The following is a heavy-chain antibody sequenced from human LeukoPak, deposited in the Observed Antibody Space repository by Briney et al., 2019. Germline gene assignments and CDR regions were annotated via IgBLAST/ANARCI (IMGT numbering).Heavy chain of an antibody. J-gene: IGHJ4*02. CDR2: IYYSGST. D-gene: IGHD3-22*01. CDR3: AKDRLITYYYDSSGYYFDY. Sequence: PSETLSLTCTVSGGSISSYYWSWIRQPPGKGLEWIGYIYYSGSTNYNPSLKSRVTISVDTSKNQFSLKLSSVTAADTAVYYCAKDRLITYYYDSSGYYFDYWGQGTLVTVSS. CDR1: GGSISSYY. V-gene: IGHV4-59*12.